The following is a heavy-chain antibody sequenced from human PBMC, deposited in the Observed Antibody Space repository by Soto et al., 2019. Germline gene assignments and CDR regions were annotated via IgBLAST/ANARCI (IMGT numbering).Heavy chain of an antibody. V-gene: IGHV4-4*02. Sequence: QVQLQESGPGLVKPSGTLSLTCAVSGDSISSPKWWTWLRQPPGKGLEWIGDLLHSGTTNYNPSLMSGATLSVDNHQNQFSLKLTSVTAADAAIYYCAYSTGWYRHDVWGQGTSVTVSS. J-gene: IGHJ3*01. D-gene: IGHD6-19*01. CDR1: GDSISSPKW. CDR2: LLHSGTT. CDR3: AYSTGWYRHDV.